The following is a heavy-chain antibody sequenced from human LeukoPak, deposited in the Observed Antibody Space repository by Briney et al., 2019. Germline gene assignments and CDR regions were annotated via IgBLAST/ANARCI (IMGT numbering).Heavy chain of an antibody. D-gene: IGHD3-22*01. J-gene: IGHJ5*02. Sequence: GRSLRLSCAASGFTFSSYAMHWVRQAPGKGLEWVAVISYDGSNKYYADSVKGRFTISRDNSKNTLYLQMNSLRSDDTAVYYCARVSTMIVVVTNNWFDPWGQGTLVTVSS. CDR1: GFTFSSYA. CDR2: ISYDGSNK. CDR3: ARVSTMIVVVTNNWFDP. V-gene: IGHV3-30-3*01.